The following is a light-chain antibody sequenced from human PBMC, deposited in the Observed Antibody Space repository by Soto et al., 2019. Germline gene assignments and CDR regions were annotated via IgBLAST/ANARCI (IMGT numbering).Light chain of an antibody. CDR1: QSVSSSY. V-gene: IGKV3-20*01. CDR2: GAS. J-gene: IGKJ1*01. CDR3: QQYGSSPWT. Sequence: EIVLTQSPGPLSLSPGERATLSCRASQSVSSSYLAWYQQKPGQAPRLLIYGASSSATGIPDRFSGSGYGTDFTLTISRLEPEDFAVYYCQQYGSSPWTFGQGTKVEIK.